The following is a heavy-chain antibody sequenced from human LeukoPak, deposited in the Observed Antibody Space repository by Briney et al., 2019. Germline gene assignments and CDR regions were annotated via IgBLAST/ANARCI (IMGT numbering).Heavy chain of an antibody. V-gene: IGHV3-15*07. J-gene: IGHJ4*02. CDR1: GLTLSNVW. Sequence: GGSLRLSCAVSGLTLSNVWMNWVRQAPGRGLEWVGLIKSKYDGGTTDFAAPVRGRFTISRDDSKNTLYLQMNSLTSEDTAIYFCTQGSGFYFNYWGQGTLVTVSS. CDR2: IKSKYDGGTT. D-gene: IGHD5-12*01. CDR3: TQGSGFYFNY.